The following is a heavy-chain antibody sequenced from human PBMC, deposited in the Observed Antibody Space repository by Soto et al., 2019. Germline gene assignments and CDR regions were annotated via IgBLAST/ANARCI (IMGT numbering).Heavy chain of an antibody. Sequence: QVQLMQSRAEVKKPGASVKVSCKASGYTFTSYGISWVLQAPGQGLEWMGWISAYNGNTNYAQKLQGRVTMTTDTSTSTAYMELRSLRSDDTAVYYCARNTRWQQLVEFDYWGQGTLVTVSS. CDR3: ARNTRWQQLVEFDY. D-gene: IGHD6-13*01. V-gene: IGHV1-18*01. CDR1: GYTFTSYG. J-gene: IGHJ4*02. CDR2: ISAYNGNT.